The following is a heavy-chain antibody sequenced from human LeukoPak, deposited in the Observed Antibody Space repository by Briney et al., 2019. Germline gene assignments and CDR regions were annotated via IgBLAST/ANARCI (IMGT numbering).Heavy chain of an antibody. V-gene: IGHV3-30*02. J-gene: IGHJ5*01. D-gene: IGHD1-26*01. Sequence: GGSLRLSCAASGFTFSSYGMHWVRQAPGKGLEWVAFIRYDGNNKYYADSVKGRFTISRDNSKNTLYVQMNSLRVEDTAVYYCAKDYSGIYHPDYDSWGQGTLVTVSS. CDR1: GFTFSSYG. CDR3: AKDYSGIYHPDYDS. CDR2: IRYDGNNK.